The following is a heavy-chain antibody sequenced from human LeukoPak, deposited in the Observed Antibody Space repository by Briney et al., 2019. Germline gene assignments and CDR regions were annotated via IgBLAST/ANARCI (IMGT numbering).Heavy chain of an antibody. Sequence: SETLSLTCTVSGGSISSYYWSWIRQPPGKGLEWIGYIYYSGSTNYNPSLKSRVTISVDTSKNQFSLKLSSVTAADTAVYYCARAATIFEDAFDIWGQGTMVTVSS. CDR1: GGSISSYY. J-gene: IGHJ3*02. V-gene: IGHV4-59*08. CDR2: IYYSGST. D-gene: IGHD3-3*01. CDR3: ARAATIFEDAFDI.